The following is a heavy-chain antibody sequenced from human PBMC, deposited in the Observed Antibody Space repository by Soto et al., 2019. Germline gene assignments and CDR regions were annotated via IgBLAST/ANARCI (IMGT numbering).Heavy chain of an antibody. V-gene: IGHV4-31*03. J-gene: IGHJ4*02. CDR1: GGSISSGGYY. Sequence: SETLSLTCTVSGGSISSGGYYWSWIRQHPGKGLEWIGYIYYSGSTYYNPSLKSRVTISVDTSKNQFSLKLSSVTAADTAVYYCAREYGSGIDYWGQGTLVTVSS. CDR2: IYYSGST. CDR3: AREYGSGIDY. D-gene: IGHD3-10*01.